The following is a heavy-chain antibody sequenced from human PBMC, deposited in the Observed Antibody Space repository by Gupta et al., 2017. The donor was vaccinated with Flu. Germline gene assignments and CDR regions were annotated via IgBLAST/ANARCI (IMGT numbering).Heavy chain of an antibody. J-gene: IGHJ4*02. Sequence: QPPGKRLELIGYIYHSGSTNYNPSLKSRIIMSVDRSKNQFSLRLSSVTAADTAVYYCAGSGNYNYYDYWGQGNLVTVS. D-gene: IGHD4-4*01. CDR3: AGSGNYNYYDY. CDR2: IYHSGST. V-gene: IGHV4-59*01.